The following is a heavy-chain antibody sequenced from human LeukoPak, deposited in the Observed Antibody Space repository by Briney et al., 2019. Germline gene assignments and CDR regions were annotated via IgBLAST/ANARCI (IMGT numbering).Heavy chain of an antibody. D-gene: IGHD3-9*01. CDR3: ARSDDILTGYYSFDY. V-gene: IGHV4-4*02. CDR1: GGSISSSNW. Sequence: PSGTLSLTCAVSGGSISSSNWWTWVRQPPGKGLERIGEIYHSGSTNYNPSLKSRVTISVDKSKNQFSLKLSSVTAADTAVYYFARSDDILTGYYSFDYWGQGTLVTVSS. CDR2: IYHSGST. J-gene: IGHJ4*02.